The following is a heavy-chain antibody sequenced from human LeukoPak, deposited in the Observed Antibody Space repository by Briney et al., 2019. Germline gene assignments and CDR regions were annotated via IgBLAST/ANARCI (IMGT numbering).Heavy chain of an antibody. Sequence: TWESLKISCKGSGFSFNTYWISWVRRMPGKGLEWMGIVDPTDSDVDFSPSFQGHVTISSDTSTSTVYLQWSSLKASDTAVYYCARRARYHSSFPLDFWGQRTHHIVSS. J-gene: IGHJ4*02. CDR3: ARRARYHSSFPLDF. D-gene: IGHD6-13*01. CDR2: VDPTDSDV. CDR1: GFSFNTYW. V-gene: IGHV5-10-1*01.